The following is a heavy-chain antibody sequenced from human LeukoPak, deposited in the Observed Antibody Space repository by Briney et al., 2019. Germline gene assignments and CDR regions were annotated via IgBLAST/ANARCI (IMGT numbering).Heavy chain of an antibody. D-gene: IGHD6-19*01. V-gene: IGHV3-23*01. CDR3: ARVVVVAAISGGGEDSVYYFDY. J-gene: IGHJ4*02. Sequence: GGSLRLSCAASGFTFSNYAMNWVCQAPGKGLEWVSTISGSGGSTYYADSVKGRFTISRDNSKNSLYLQMKSLRAEDTALYHCARVVVVAAISGGGEDSVYYFDYWGQGTLVTVSS. CDR1: GFTFSNYA. CDR2: ISGSGGST.